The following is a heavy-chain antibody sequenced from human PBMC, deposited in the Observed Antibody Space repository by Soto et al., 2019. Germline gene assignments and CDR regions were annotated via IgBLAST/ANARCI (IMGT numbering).Heavy chain of an antibody. CDR2: ISYDGSNK. CDR1: GFTFSSYG. Sequence: PGGSLRLSCAASGFTFSSYGMHWVRQAPGKGLEWVAVISYDGSNKYYADSVKGRFTISRDNSKNTLYLQMNSLRAEDTAVYYCAKIYDSSGQDAFDIWGQGTMVTVSS. J-gene: IGHJ3*02. CDR3: AKIYDSSGQDAFDI. D-gene: IGHD3-22*01. V-gene: IGHV3-30*18.